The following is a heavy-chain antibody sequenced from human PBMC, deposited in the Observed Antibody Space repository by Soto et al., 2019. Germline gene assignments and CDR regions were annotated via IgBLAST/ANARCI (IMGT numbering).Heavy chain of an antibody. J-gene: IGHJ4*02. Sequence: GGSLRLSCAASGFTFSSYGMHWVRQAPGKGLEWVAVIWYDGSNKYYADSVKGRFTISRDNSKNTLYLQMNSLRAEDTAVYYCARVYCGGDCYSPFDYWGQGTLVTVSS. V-gene: IGHV3-33*01. CDR1: GFTFSSYG. CDR2: IWYDGSNK. CDR3: ARVYCGGDCYSPFDY. D-gene: IGHD2-21*02.